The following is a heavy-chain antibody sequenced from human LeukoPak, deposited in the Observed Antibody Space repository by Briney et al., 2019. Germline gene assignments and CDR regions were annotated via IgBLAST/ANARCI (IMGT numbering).Heavy chain of an antibody. CDR2: ISYDGSNK. CDR3: AKANYYDSSGYHKV. J-gene: IGHJ4*02. Sequence: GGSLRLSCAASGFTFSSYGMHWVRQAPGKGLEWVAVISYDGSNKYYADSVKGRFTISRDNSKNTLYLQMNSLRAEDTAVYYCAKANYYDSSGYHKVWGQGTLVTVSS. D-gene: IGHD3-22*01. V-gene: IGHV3-30*18. CDR1: GFTFSSYG.